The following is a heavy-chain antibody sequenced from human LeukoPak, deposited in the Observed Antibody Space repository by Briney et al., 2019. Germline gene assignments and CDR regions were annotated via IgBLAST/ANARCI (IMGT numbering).Heavy chain of an antibody. J-gene: IGHJ4*02. CDR3: AKDSASGTNFDY. D-gene: IGHD1-26*01. V-gene: IGHV3-23*01. CDR2: ISGSGGST. CDR1: GFTFSSYA. Sequence: GGSLRLSCAASGFTFSSYAMSWVRQAPGKGLEWVSAISGSGGSTYYADSVKGRFTISRDNSKNTLYLQMNSLIAEDTAVYYCAKDSASGTNFDYWGQGTLVTVSS.